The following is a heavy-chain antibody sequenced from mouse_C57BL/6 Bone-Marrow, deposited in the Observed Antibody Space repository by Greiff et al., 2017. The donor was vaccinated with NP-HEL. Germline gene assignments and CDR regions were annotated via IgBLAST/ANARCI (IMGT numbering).Heavy chain of an antibody. J-gene: IGHJ2*01. Sequence: QVQLQQSGAELVRPGTSVKVSCKASGYAFTNYLIEWVKQRPGQGLEWIGVINPGSGGTNYNEKFKGKATLTADKSSSTAYMQLSSLTSEDSAVYFCARGRGWLPLFDYWGQGTTLTVSS. V-gene: IGHV1-54*01. CDR1: GYAFTNYL. CDR2: INPGSGGT. D-gene: IGHD2-2*01. CDR3: ARGRGWLPLFDY.